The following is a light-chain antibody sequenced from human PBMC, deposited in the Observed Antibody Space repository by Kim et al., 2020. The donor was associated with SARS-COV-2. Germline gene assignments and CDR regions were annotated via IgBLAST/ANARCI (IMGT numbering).Light chain of an antibody. CDR2: GTS. CDR3: QQYDNSPYT. V-gene: IGKV3-20*01. Sequence: LSPGERATLSCRASQSVASNHLAWFQQKPCQTPRLLIYGTSSRVTGIPDRFSASGSGTDFTLTISRLEPEDFAVYYCQQYDNSPYTFGQGTKLEI. J-gene: IGKJ2*01. CDR1: QSVASNH.